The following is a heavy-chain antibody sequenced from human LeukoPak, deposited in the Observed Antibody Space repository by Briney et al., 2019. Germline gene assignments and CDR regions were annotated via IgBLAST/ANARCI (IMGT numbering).Heavy chain of an antibody. V-gene: IGHV1-69*13. CDR3: ARDGYGGNSGGRDY. CDR2: IIPIFGTA. CDR1: GGTFSSYA. J-gene: IGHJ4*02. Sequence: ASVKVSCKASGGTFSSYAISWVRQAPGQGLEWMGGIIPIFGTANYAQKFQGRVTITADESTSTAYMELSSLRSEDTAVYYCARDGYGGNSGGRDYWGQGTLVTVSS. D-gene: IGHD4-23*01.